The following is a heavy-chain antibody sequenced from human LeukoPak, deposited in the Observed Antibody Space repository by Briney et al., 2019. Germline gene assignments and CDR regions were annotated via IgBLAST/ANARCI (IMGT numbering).Heavy chain of an antibody. Sequence: GGSLRLSCEASGFTFRNYSMNWVRQAPGKGLEWVSSISTSSSYMYYADSVKGRFTISRDNSKNTLYLQMNSLRAEDTAVYYCAKGGLYSSSAREYLQHWGQGTLVTVSS. J-gene: IGHJ1*01. CDR2: ISTSSSYM. V-gene: IGHV3-21*01. D-gene: IGHD6-6*01. CDR3: AKGGLYSSSAREYLQH. CDR1: GFTFRNYS.